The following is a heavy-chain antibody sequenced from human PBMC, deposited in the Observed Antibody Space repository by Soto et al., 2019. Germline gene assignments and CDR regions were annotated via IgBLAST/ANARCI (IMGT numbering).Heavy chain of an antibody. CDR1: GGSISSGDFY. D-gene: IGHD2-15*01. CDR2: INHRGGT. J-gene: IGHJ6*02. CDR3: ARAPGRMMNTLRYYDGLDV. Sequence: QVQLQESGPGLVKPSETLSFTCNVSGGSISSGDFYWSWIRQLPGKGLEWIGYINHRGGTNYNPDVKSRITISVVTSKNQSSRKMTSVTAADTAVYFCARAPGRMMNTLRYYDGLDVWGQGTTVTVS. V-gene: IGHV4-31*02.